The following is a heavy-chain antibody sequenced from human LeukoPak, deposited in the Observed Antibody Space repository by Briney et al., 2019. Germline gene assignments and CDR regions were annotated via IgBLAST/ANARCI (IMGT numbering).Heavy chain of an antibody. D-gene: IGHD5-18*01. J-gene: IGHJ4*02. CDR3: ARDRDTVMVTSFEY. V-gene: IGHV1-69*13. Sequence: GASVKVSCKASGYTFTNYAMNWVRQAPGQGLEWMGGIIPIFGTANYAQKFQGRVTITADESTSTTYMEVSSLRSEDTAVYYCARDRDTVMVTSFEYWGQGTLVTVSS. CDR2: IIPIFGTA. CDR1: GYTFTNYA.